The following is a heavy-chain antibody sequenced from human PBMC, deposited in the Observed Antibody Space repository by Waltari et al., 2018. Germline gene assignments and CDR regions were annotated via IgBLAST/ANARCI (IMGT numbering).Heavy chain of an antibody. CDR3: AGIRRGYWFFDL. CDR2: ISSSSGWL. J-gene: IGHJ2*01. CDR1: GFTFTTYS. D-gene: IGHD3-10*01. Sequence: DVQLVESGGGLVQPGGSLRLSCAASGFTFTTYSMNWVRQAPGKGLEWIAYISSSSGWLYSADSVKGRFTISRDNAKNSVYLQMNSLRADDTAVYYCAGIRRGYWFFDLWGRGTLVTVSS. V-gene: IGHV3-48*04.